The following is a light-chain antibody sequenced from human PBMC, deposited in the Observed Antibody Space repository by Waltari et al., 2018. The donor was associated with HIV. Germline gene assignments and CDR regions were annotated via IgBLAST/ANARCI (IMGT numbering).Light chain of an antibody. V-gene: IGLV2-23*02. CDR2: EVN. CDR3: CSYASSTTYV. Sequence: QSALTQPASVSVSPGQAITISCTGTNSDVGNYNLVSWYQQHPGKAPTLMSYEVNKRPAGSSDRVSGAKSDNTASLTISGLQAEDEADYYCCSYASSTTYVFGTGTKITVL. J-gene: IGLJ1*01. CDR1: NSDVGNYNL.